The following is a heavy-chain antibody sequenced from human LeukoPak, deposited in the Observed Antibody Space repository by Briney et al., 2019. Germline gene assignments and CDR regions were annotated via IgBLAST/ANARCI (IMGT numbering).Heavy chain of an antibody. CDR1: GYTFPNCA. J-gene: IGHJ4*02. CDR3: AGYNTLLRGVTTSDY. Sequence: GTSVKVSCRASGYTFPNCAITWVRQAPGQRLEWMGWIIPHNGNSNYAQKFQGRVTMTTDTSTSTAYMELRSLRFDDTAVYYCAGYNTLLRGVTTSDYWGQGTLVTVSS. D-gene: IGHD3-10*01. CDR2: IIPHNGNS. V-gene: IGHV1-18*01.